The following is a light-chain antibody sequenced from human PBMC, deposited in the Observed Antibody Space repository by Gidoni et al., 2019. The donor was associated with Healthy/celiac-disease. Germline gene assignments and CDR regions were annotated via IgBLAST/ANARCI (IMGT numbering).Light chain of an antibody. CDR2: DVS. CDR3: CSYAGSYTWV. CDR1: SSDVGGYNY. J-gene: IGLJ3*02. Sequence: QSALTQPRSVSGSPGPSGTISCTGTSSDVGGYNYVSWYQQHPGKATKLMIYDVSKRPSGVPDRFSGSKSGNTASLTISGLQAEDEADYYCCSYAGSYTWVFGGGTKLTVL. V-gene: IGLV2-11*01.